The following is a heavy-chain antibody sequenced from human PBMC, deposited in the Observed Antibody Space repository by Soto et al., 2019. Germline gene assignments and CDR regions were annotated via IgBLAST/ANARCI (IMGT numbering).Heavy chain of an antibody. J-gene: IGHJ6*02. CDR2: IIPIFGTA. V-gene: IGHV1-69*13. CDR3: ARTGSTPYGMDV. D-gene: IGHD2-2*01. Sequence: GASVKVSCKASGGTFSSYAISWVRQAPGQGLEWMGGIIPIFGTANYAQKFQGRVTITADESTSTAYMELSSLRSEDTAVYYCARTGSTPYGMDVWGQGTTVTVS. CDR1: GGTFSSYA.